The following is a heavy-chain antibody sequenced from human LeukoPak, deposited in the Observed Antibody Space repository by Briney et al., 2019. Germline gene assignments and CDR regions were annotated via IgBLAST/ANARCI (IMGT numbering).Heavy chain of an antibody. CDR2: ISYDGSNK. J-gene: IGHJ4*02. D-gene: IGHD2-15*01. CDR1: GFTFSSYG. V-gene: IGHV3-30*18. CDR3: AKDPGYCSGGSCYPGY. Sequence: GRSLRLSCAASGFTFSSYGMHCVRQAPGKGLEWVAVISYDGSNKYYADSVKGRFTISRDNSKNTLYLRMNSLRAEDTAVYYCAKDPGYCSGGSCYPGYWGQGTLVTVSS.